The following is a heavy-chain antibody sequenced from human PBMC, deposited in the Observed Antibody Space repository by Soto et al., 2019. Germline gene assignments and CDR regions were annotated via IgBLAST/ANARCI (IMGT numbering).Heavy chain of an antibody. D-gene: IGHD3-3*01. Sequence: EVQLVQSGAEVKKPGESLQISCKGSGYSFTSYWIGWVREMPGKGLELMGMMYPGDSDTRYSPSFHGQVTISADKSISTAPLQWSSLKASDPSMNSCARRRKDFWRGYPHYYYYDGMDIWGQGNTVTVSS. CDR2: MYPGDSDT. J-gene: IGHJ6*02. V-gene: IGHV5-51*01. CDR1: GYSFTSYW. CDR3: ARRRKDFWRGYPHYYYYDGMDI.